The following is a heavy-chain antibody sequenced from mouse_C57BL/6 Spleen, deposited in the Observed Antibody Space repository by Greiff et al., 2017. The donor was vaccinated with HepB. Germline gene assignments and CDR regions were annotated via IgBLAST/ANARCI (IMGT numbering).Heavy chain of an antibody. J-gene: IGHJ4*01. Sequence: EVKLVESGGGLVKPGGSLKLSCAASGFTFSSYAMSWVRQTPEKRLEWVATISDGGSYTYYPDNVKGRFTISRDNAKNNLYLQMSHLKSEDTAMYYCARDRGKFYYYAMDYWGQGTSVTVSS. D-gene: IGHD3-1*01. CDR2: ISDGGSYT. CDR3: ARDRGKFYYYAMDY. V-gene: IGHV5-4*01. CDR1: GFTFSSYA.